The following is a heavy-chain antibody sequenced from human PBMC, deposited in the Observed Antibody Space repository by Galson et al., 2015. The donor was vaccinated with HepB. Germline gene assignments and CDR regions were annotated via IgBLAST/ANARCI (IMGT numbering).Heavy chain of an antibody. CDR3: ARLLRDYDSSGYYEAWFDP. V-gene: IGHV5-51*01. CDR2: IYPGDSDT. J-gene: IGHJ5*02. CDR1: GYSFTSYW. Sequence: QSGAEVKKPGESLKISCKGSGYSFTSYWIGWVRQMPGKGLEWMGIIYPGDSDTRYSPSFQGQVTISADKSISTAYLQWSSLKASDTAMYYCARLLRDYDSSGYYEAWFDPWGQGTLVTVSS. D-gene: IGHD3-22*01.